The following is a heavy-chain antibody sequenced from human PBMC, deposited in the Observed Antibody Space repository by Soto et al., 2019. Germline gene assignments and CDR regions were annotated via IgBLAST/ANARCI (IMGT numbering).Heavy chain of an antibody. CDR1: RFTFSDFA. J-gene: IGHJ5*01. CDR3: AKDAVPYNGKWDWFDS. Sequence: DVQLLESGGGLVQPGGSLTLSCAASRFTFSDFAMSWVRQAPGKGLEWVSSIGGGGTDTYYADSVKGRFTISRDNSKNTLYLQMDGLRDEDTAVYYCAKDAVPYNGKWDWFDSWGQGPLVIVSS. D-gene: IGHD1-20*01. CDR2: IGGGGTDT. V-gene: IGHV3-23*01.